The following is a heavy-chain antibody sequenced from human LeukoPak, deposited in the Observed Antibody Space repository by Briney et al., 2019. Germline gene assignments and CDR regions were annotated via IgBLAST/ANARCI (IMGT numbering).Heavy chain of an antibody. Sequence: SETLSLTCAVYGESFSGYYLTWIRQPPGKGLEWIGGVNDSGSSSYNPSLKSRVTMSIDTSKNQFSLRLTSVTAADTAVYYCARAIVPATAGYFSYMDVWGKGTTVTVSS. CDR2: VNDSGSS. CDR3: ARAIVPATAGYFSYMDV. D-gene: IGHD5-12*01. V-gene: IGHV4-34*01. CDR1: GESFSGYY. J-gene: IGHJ6*03.